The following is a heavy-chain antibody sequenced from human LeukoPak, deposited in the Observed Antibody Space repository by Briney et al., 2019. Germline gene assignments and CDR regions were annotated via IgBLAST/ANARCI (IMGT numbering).Heavy chain of an antibody. D-gene: IGHD4-23*01. CDR1: GGTFSSYA. CDR2: IIPILGIA. J-gene: IGHJ4*02. CDR3: ARVHYGGKLDY. Sequence: ASVKVSCKASGGTFSSYAISWVRQAPEQGLEWMGRIIPILGIANYAQKFQGRVTITADKSTSTAYMELSSLRSEDTAVYYCARVHYGGKLDYWGQGTLVTVSS. V-gene: IGHV1-69*04.